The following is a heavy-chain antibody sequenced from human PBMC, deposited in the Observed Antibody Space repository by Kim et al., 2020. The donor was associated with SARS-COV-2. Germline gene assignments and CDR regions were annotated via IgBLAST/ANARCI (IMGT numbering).Heavy chain of an antibody. J-gene: IGHJ6*02. D-gene: IGHD2-15*01. Sequence: SETLSLTCSVSGGSVISDYHYWTWVRQPPGKELEWVGYSLYSGSTIYNPSLMSRVIISVDTSKNQFSLRLTSVTAADTAVYYCARGDCIGGTCCAPHYYYGIDVWGQGTTVTVSS. CDR2: SLYSGST. CDR3: ARGDCIGGTCCAPHYYYGIDV. V-gene: IGHV4-61*01. CDR1: GGSVISDYHY.